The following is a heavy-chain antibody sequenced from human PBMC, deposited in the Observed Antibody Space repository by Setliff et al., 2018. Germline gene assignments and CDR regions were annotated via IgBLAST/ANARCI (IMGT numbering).Heavy chain of an antibody. CDR2: IIPIFGTA. V-gene: IGHV1-69*06. D-gene: IGHD3-22*01. CDR3: ARYGVLLARYYYDSSGYSDRNAFDI. Sequence: GASVKVSCKASGGTFSSYAISWVRQAPGQGLEWMGRIIPIFGTANYAQKFQGRVTITADKSTSTAYMELSSLRSEDTAVYYCARYGVLLARYYYDSSGYSDRNAFDIWGQGTMVTVSS. CDR1: GGTFSSYA. J-gene: IGHJ3*02.